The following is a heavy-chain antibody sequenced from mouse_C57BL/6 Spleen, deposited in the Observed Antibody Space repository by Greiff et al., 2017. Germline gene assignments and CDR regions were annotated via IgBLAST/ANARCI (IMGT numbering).Heavy chain of an antibody. CDR2: ISDGGSYT. V-gene: IGHV5-4*01. J-gene: IGHJ2*01. Sequence: EVNVVESGGGLVKPGGSLKLSCAASGFTFSSYAMSWVRQTPEKRLEWVATISDGGSYTYYPDTVKGRFPIARDNAKNNLYLQMSQLKSEDTAMYYFARDQDYGSPFDYWGQGTTLTVSS. CDR1: GFTFSSYA. CDR3: ARDQDYGSPFDY. D-gene: IGHD1-1*01.